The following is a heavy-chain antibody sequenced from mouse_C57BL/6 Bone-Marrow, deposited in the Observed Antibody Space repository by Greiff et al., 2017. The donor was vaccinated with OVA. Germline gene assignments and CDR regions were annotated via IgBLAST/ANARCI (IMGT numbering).Heavy chain of an antibody. CDR1: GFSLTSYG. Sequence: VQLQQSGPGLVQPSQSLSITCTVSGFSLTSYGVHWVRQSPGKGLEWLGVIWRGGSTDYNAAFMSRLSITKDNSKSQVFFKMNSLQADDTAIYYCAKIYYDYDEGYYFDYWGQGTTLTVSS. CDR3: AKIYYDYDEGYYFDY. V-gene: IGHV2-5*01. J-gene: IGHJ2*01. D-gene: IGHD2-4*01. CDR2: IWRGGST.